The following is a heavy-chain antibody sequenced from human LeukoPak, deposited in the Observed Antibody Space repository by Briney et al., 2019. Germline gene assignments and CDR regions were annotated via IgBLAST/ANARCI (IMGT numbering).Heavy chain of an antibody. CDR1: GFTFSSYS. D-gene: IGHD6-13*01. Sequence: RSGGSLRLSCAASGFTFSSYSMNWVRQAPGKGLEWVSYISSSSSTIYYADSVKGRFTISRDNAKNSLYLQMNSLRAEDTAVYYCARDPSSGRIAAAGQQPFDPWGQGTLVTVSS. V-gene: IGHV3-48*04. CDR2: ISSSSSTI. J-gene: IGHJ5*02. CDR3: ARDPSSGRIAAAGQQPFDP.